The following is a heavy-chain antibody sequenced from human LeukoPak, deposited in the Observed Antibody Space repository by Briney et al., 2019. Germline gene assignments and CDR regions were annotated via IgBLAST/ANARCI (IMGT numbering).Heavy chain of an antibody. Sequence: SDTLSLTCAVYGGSFSGYYWSWIRQPPGKGLEWIGEINRSGSTNYNPSLKSRVTISVDTSKNQFSLKLSSVTAADTAVYYCARGHCTNGVCYRYYYYYYMDVWGKGTTVTVSS. V-gene: IGHV4-34*01. CDR3: ARGHCTNGVCYRYYYYYYMDV. D-gene: IGHD2-8*01. CDR1: GGSFSGYY. J-gene: IGHJ6*03. CDR2: INRSGST.